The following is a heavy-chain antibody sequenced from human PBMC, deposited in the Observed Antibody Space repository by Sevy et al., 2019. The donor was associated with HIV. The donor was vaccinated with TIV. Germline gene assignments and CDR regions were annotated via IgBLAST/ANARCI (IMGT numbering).Heavy chain of an antibody. D-gene: IGHD2-21*02. V-gene: IGHV1-69*13. CDR2: IIPIFGTA. J-gene: IGHJ3*02. CDR3: ARDTLAYCGGDCYHDAFDI. CDR1: GGTFSSYA. Sequence: ASVKVSCKASGGTFSSYAISWVRQAPGQGLEWMGGIIPIFGTANYAQKFQGRVTITEDESTSTAYMELSSLRSEDTAVYYCARDTLAYCGGDCYHDAFDIWGQGTMVTVSS.